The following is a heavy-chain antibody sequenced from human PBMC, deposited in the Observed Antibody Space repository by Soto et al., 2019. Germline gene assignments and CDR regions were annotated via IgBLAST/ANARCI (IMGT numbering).Heavy chain of an antibody. CDR3: GRDLGSSCSSDYYYYMDV. CDR1: SGSISSSNW. D-gene: IGHD6-6*01. J-gene: IGHJ6*03. V-gene: IGHV4-4*02. Sequence: QVQLQESGPGLVKPSGTLSLTCAVSSGSISSSNWWSWVRQPPGKGLEWIGEIYHSGSTNYNPSLKSRVTIAVDKSKNQFSLQLSSVTAADTAVYYWGRDLGSSCSSDYYYYMDVWGKGTTVTVSS. CDR2: IYHSGST.